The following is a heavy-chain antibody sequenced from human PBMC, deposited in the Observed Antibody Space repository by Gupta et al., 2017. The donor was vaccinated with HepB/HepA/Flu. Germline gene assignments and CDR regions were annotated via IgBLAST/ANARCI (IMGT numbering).Heavy chain of an antibody. D-gene: IGHD5-12*01. V-gene: IGHV1-8*01. CDR2: MSPNNGNT. CDR1: GYTFTNLD. Sequence: QVQLVQSGAELKKPGASVKVSCKASGYTFTNLDINWVRQAPGQGPEWMGWMSPNNGNTGYAQKFQDRVTMTRDTSISTANMELSSLTAEDTAIYYCARGVDAGVDVWGQGTTVLVSS. CDR3: ARGVDAGVDV. J-gene: IGHJ6*02.